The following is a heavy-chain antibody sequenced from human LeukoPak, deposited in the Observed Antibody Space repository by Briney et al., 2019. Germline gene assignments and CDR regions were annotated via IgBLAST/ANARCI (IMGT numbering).Heavy chain of an antibody. CDR2: IYYSGST. CDR1: GGSISSGDYY. D-gene: IGHD1-26*01. CDR3: ARDKAALGTLD. Sequence: SETLSLNCTVSGGSISSGDYYWSWIRQPPGKGLEWIGYIYYSGSTYYNPSLKSRVTISVDTSKNQFSLKLSSVTAADTAVYYCARDKAALGTLDWGQGTLVIVSS. J-gene: IGHJ4*02. V-gene: IGHV4-30-4*08.